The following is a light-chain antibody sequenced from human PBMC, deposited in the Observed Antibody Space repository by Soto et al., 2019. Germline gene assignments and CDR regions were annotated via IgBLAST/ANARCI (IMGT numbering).Light chain of an antibody. CDR2: DAS. CDR1: QSVSGSY. V-gene: IGKV3-20*01. CDR3: YQYDSSPWT. Sequence: EIVMTQSPGTLSLSPGEVATLSCRASQSVSGSYLAWYQQKPGQAPRLVIYDASSRATGIPDRFSGSGSGTDLTLTIRRLEPEDFAVYFCYQYDSSPWTFGQGTKVEIK. J-gene: IGKJ1*01.